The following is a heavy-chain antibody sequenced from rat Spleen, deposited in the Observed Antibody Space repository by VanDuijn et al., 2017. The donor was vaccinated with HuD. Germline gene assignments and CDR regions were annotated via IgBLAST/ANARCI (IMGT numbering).Heavy chain of an antibody. V-gene: IGHV2-43*01. D-gene: IGHD1-12*02. CDR1: GFSLTSYH. CDR2: IWTGGKT. Sequence: QVQLKESGPGLVQPSQTLSLACTVSGFSLTSYHVHWVRQPSGKGLEWMGVIWTGGKTESNSTLKSRLSISRDTAKSQVFLKMNSLQTDDTAMYYCARNLDYYDGSYNYGDWGQGVMVTVSS. J-gene: IGHJ2*01. CDR3: ARNLDYYDGSYNYGD.